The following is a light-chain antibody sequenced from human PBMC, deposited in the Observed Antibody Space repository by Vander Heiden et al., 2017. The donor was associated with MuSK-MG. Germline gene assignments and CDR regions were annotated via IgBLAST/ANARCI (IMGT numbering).Light chain of an antibody. CDR1: SLRSYY. V-gene: IGLV3-19*01. J-gene: IGLJ2*01. CDR2: GKN. CDR3: NSRGSSGNPS. Sequence: SSELTPDPAVSVALGQTVRITCQGDSLRSYYASWYQQKPGQAPVLVIYGKNNRPSGIPDRFSGSSSGNTASLTITGAQAEDEADYYCNSRGSSGNPSFGGGTKLTVL.